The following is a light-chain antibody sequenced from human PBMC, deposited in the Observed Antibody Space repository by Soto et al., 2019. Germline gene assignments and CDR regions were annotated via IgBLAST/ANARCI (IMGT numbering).Light chain of an antibody. CDR1: QSLNSN. V-gene: IGKV3-15*01. J-gene: IGKJ4*01. Sequence: EIVMTQSPATLSVSPGERATLSCRASQSLNSNLAWYQQKPGQAPRILIYGASTRATAIPARFSGSGSGTEFTLTISSLQSEDFAVYYCQQYNDWPRTFGGGTKVEIK. CDR3: QQYNDWPRT. CDR2: GAS.